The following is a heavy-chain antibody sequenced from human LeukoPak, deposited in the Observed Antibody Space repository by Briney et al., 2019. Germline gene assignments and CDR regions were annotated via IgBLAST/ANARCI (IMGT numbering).Heavy chain of an antibody. V-gene: IGHV3-23*01. CDR1: GFTFNTYA. J-gene: IGHJ4*02. CDR3: AKEVRESAWFYFDY. D-gene: IGHD3-10*01. Sequence: GGSLRLSCAASGFTFNTYAMSWVRQAPGKGLEWVSGIRSSGDTTYYADSVKGRFTISRDNSKNTPYLQMNSLRPEDTAVYYCAKEVRESAWFYFDYWGQGTLVTVSS. CDR2: IRSSGDTT.